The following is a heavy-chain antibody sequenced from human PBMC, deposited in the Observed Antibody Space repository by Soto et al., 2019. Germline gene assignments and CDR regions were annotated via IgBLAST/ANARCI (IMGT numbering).Heavy chain of an antibody. CDR3: AKGRDYYYGMDV. V-gene: IGHV3-23*01. Sequence: EVQLLESGGGLVQPGGSLRLSCAASGFTFSSYGMSWVRQAPGKGLEWGSAISGSGGSTYYADSVKGRFTISRDNSRDNSKNTMYLQMNSLRAEDAAVYYCAKGRDYYYGMDVWGQGTTVTVSS. CDR1: GFTFSSYG. J-gene: IGHJ6*02. CDR2: ISGSGGST.